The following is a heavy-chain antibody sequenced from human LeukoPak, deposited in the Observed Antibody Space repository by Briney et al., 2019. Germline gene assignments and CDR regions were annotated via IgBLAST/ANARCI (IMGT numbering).Heavy chain of an antibody. CDR2: INHSGTT. J-gene: IGHJ6*03. CDR1: GGSFSGYY. D-gene: IGHD1-1*01. V-gene: IGHV4-34*01. CDR3: ATSPTTYYYYYTDV. Sequence: SETLSLTCAVYGGSFSGYYWSWIRQPPGKGLEWIGEINHSGTTNYNPSLKSRVTMSVDTSTNQFSLKLSSVTAADTAVYYFATSPTTYYYYYTDVWGKGTTVTVSS.